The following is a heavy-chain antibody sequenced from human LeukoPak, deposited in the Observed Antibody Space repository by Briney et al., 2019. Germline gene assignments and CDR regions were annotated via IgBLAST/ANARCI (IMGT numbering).Heavy chain of an antibody. V-gene: IGHV1-3*01. Sequence: ASVTVSCKASGYTFTSYAMHWVRQAPGQRLEWMGWINAGNGNTKYSQKFQGRVTITRDTSASTAYMELSSLRSEDTAVYYCAAPYSNNYYYYGMDVWGQGTTVTVSS. CDR2: INAGNGNT. J-gene: IGHJ6*02. D-gene: IGHD6-13*01. CDR3: AAPYSNNYYYYGMDV. CDR1: GYTFTSYA.